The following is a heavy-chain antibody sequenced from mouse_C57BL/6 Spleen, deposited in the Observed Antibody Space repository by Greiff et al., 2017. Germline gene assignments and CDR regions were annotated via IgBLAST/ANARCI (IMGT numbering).Heavy chain of an antibody. CDR3: TGIYYERGFAY. V-gene: IGHV1-15*01. D-gene: IGHD2-4*01. J-gene: IGHJ3*01. Sequence: VQLQESGAELVRPGASVTLSCKASGYTFTDYEMHWVKQTPVHGLEWIGAIDPETGGTAYNRKFKGKAILTADKSSSTAYMELRSLTSEDSAVYYCTGIYYERGFAYWGQGTLVTVSA. CDR2: IDPETGGT. CDR1: GYTFTDYE.